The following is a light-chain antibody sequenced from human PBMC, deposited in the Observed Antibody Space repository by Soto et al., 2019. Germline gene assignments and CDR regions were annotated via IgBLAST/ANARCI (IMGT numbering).Light chain of an antibody. J-gene: IGLJ2*01. V-gene: IGLV1-51*01. CDR2: DNN. Sequence: QSVLTQPPSVSAAPGQKVTISCSGSSSNIGRNFLSWYRQLPGAAPKLVIYDNNKRPSGIPDRVSGSKSGTSATLDITGLQSGDEADYYCGTWDTSLSGVVFGGGTKLTVL. CDR3: GTWDTSLSGVV. CDR1: SSNIGRNF.